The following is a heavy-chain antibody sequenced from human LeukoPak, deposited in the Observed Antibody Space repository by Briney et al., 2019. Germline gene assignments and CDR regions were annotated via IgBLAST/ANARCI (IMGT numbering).Heavy chain of an antibody. V-gene: IGHV3-33*01. J-gene: IGHJ4*02. CDR2: IWYDGSNK. D-gene: IGHD6-19*01. Sequence: HPGGSLRLSCAASGFTFSSYCMHWVSQAPGKGLEWVEVIWYDGSNKCYADSVKGRFTISRDNSKNTLYLQMNSLRAEDTAVYYCARDHQLPTSPGGYCSGWYRSLATLSYYFDYWGQGTLVTVSS. CDR1: GFTFSSYC. CDR3: ARDHQLPTSPGGYCSGWYRSLATLSYYFDY.